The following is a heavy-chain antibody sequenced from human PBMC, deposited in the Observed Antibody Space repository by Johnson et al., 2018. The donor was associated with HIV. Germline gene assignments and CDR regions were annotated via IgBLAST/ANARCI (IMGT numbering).Heavy chain of an antibody. J-gene: IGHJ3*01. Sequence: VQVVESGGGLIQPGGSLRLSCAASGFTVSDNYMTWVRPAPGKGLEWVSVLYSGGRTYYADFVQGRFTISRDNSKNTVYLLMNSLRGEDTAVYYCARILLGYCRAWGQGTMVTVSS. V-gene: IGHV3-53*01. CDR1: GFTVSDNY. CDR3: ARILLGYCRA. D-gene: IGHD2-15*01. CDR2: LYSGGRT.